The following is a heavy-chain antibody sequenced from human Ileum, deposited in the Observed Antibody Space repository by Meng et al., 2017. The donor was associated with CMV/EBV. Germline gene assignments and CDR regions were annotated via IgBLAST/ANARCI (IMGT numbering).Heavy chain of an antibody. CDR2: VSYTGDT. CDR3: VRILNTGINGRGWFDL. D-gene: IGHD2-8*02. J-gene: IGHJ5*01. V-gene: IGHV4-39*07. CDR1: GGSIDSRTYY. Sequence: SETLSLTCTVSGGSIDSRTYYWGWIRQPPGKGLEWIGSVSYTGDTDYNASLRSRVTMSVDTSQSQFFLKVNSVTAADTAVYSCVRILNTGINGRGWFDLWGQGALVTVSS.